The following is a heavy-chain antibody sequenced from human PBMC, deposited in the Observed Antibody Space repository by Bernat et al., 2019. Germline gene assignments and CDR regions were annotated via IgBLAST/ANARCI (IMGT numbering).Heavy chain of an antibody. CDR2: ISTSSNTL. D-gene: IGHD5-18*01. J-gene: IGHJ4*02. CDR3: ARLRGYSYGYADF. Sequence: EVQLVESGGGLVQPVGSLRLSCAASGFTFSSYSMNWVRQAPGKGLEWVAYISTSSNTLDYADSVKDRFTVSRDNARNSLFLQMNSLRDEDTAMYYCARLRGYSYGYADFWGQGTLVTVSS. V-gene: IGHV3-48*02. CDR1: GFTFSSYS.